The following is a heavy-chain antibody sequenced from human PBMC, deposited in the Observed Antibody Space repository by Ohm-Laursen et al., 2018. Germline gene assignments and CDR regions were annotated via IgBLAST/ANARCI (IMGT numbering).Heavy chain of an antibody. J-gene: IGHJ4*02. Sequence: GTLSLTCFVSGDSIRSYYWTWIRQPPGQGLEWIGNIYYTGSSNYNPSLKSRVTMSVDTSKNQISLNLSSVTAADTAVYYCAKRIGGYGTFDYWGQGTLVTVSS. CDR2: IYYTGSS. CDR3: AKRIGGYGTFDY. V-gene: IGHV4-59*01. CDR1: GDSIRSYY. D-gene: IGHD1-26*01.